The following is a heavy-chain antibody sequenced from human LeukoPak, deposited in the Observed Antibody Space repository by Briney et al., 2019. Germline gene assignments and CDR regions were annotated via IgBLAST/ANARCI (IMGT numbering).Heavy chain of an antibody. V-gene: IGHV3-23*01. CDR3: AKGPQLNSGYHPNY. D-gene: IGHD3-22*01. Sequence: GGSLRLSCAASGFTFSSAAMTWVRQAPGKGLEWVSSITGSDDRTYYGDSVKGRFTISRDYSKNPLHLQMNSLRVEDTAIYYCAKGPQLNSGYHPNYWGQGILVTVSS. CDR2: ITGSDDRT. J-gene: IGHJ4*02. CDR1: GFTFSSAA.